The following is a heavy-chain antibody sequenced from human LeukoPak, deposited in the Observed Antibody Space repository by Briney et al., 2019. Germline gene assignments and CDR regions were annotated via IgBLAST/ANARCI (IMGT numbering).Heavy chain of an antibody. CDR1: GGSFSGYY. D-gene: IGHD2/OR15-2a*01. V-gene: IGHV4-34*01. Sequence: SETLSLTCAVYGGSFSGYYWSWIRQPPGKGLEWIGEINHSGSTNYNPSLKSRVTISVDTSKNQFSLKLSSVTAADTAVYYCAFLATRGYYFDYWGQGTLVTVSS. CDR2: INHSGST. CDR3: AFLATRGYYFDY. J-gene: IGHJ4*02.